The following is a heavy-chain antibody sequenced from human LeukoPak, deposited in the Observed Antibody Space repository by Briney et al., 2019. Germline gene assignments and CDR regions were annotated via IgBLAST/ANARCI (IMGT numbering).Heavy chain of an antibody. Sequence: PGGSLRLSCVASGFTLSNYWMSWVRQAPGKGLEWVANIKEDGSEKYYVGSVKGRFTISRDNAKNSLYLHMDSLTAEDTAIYYCARDWVAGVPFDAFDIWGQGTVVSVSS. V-gene: IGHV3-7*01. CDR3: ARDWVAGVPFDAFDI. CDR1: GFTLSNYW. CDR2: IKEDGSEK. J-gene: IGHJ3*02. D-gene: IGHD3-10*01.